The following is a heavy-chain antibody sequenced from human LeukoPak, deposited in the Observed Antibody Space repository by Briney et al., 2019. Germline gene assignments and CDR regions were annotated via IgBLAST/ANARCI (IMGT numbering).Heavy chain of an antibody. J-gene: IGHJ4*02. V-gene: IGHV5-51*01. CDR1: GYSFTSYW. Sequence: GESQKISCKASGYSFTSYWIGWVRQMPGKGLEWMGIIYPGDSDTRYSPSFQGQVTISADKSISTAYLQWSSLKASDTAMYYCARAYRSEWPPTDYWGQGTLVTVSS. CDR3: ARAYRSEWPPTDY. CDR2: IYPGDSDT. D-gene: IGHD6-19*01.